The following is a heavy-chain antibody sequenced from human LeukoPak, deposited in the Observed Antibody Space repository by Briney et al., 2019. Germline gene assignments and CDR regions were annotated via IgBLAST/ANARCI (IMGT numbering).Heavy chain of an antibody. Sequence: PGGSPRLSCAASGFTFSSYWMSWVRQAPGKGLEWVANINQDGSEKYCVDSLKGRFTISRDNAENSLYLQMNSLRVEDTAVFYCARDQYDTWSRRGNFDSWGQGTLVIVSS. J-gene: IGHJ4*02. D-gene: IGHD3-3*01. CDR3: ARDQYDTWSRRGNFDS. V-gene: IGHV3-7*03. CDR1: GFTFSSYW. CDR2: INQDGSEK.